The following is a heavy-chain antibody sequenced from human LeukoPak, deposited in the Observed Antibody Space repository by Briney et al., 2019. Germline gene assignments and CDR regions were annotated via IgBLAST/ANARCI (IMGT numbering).Heavy chain of an antibody. J-gene: IGHJ6*02. Sequence: ASVKVSCKASGGTFSSYAISWVRQAPGQGLEWMRRIIPIFGIANYAQKFQGRVTITADKSTSTAYMELSSLRSEDTAVYYCARDNGYYGSGSLGYYGMDVWGQGTTVTVSS. CDR2: IIPIFGIA. D-gene: IGHD3-10*01. V-gene: IGHV1-69*04. CDR1: GGTFSSYA. CDR3: ARDNGYYGSGSLGYYGMDV.